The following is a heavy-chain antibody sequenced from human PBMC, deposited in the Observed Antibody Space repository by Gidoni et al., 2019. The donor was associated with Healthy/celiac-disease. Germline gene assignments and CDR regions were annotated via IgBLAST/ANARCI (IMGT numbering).Heavy chain of an antibody. V-gene: IGHV3-23*01. Sequence: EVQLLESGRDLVQPGGSLRLSCAASGFTFSSYAMSWVRQAPGKGLEWVSAISGSGGSTYYADSVKGRFTISRDNSKNTLYLQMNSLRAEDTAVYYCAKLLRWLPWEYFDLWGRGTLVTVSS. CDR2: ISGSGGST. D-gene: IGHD5-12*01. J-gene: IGHJ2*01. CDR1: GFTFSSYA. CDR3: AKLLRWLPWEYFDL.